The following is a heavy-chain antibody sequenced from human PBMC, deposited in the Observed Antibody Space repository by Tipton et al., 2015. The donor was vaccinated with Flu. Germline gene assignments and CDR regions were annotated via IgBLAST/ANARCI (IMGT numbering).Heavy chain of an antibody. J-gene: IGHJ4*02. Sequence: SLRLSCAASGFTFSSYTMNWVRQAPGKGLEWVSCISSGGDFTYYADSVKGRFTISRDNAKTSLYLQMNSLRAEDTAVYYCARGSGSANAYLDFWGQGTLVTVSS. CDR1: GFTFSSYT. V-gene: IGHV3-21*01. CDR3: ARGSGSANAYLDF. D-gene: IGHD6-19*01. CDR2: ISSGGDFT.